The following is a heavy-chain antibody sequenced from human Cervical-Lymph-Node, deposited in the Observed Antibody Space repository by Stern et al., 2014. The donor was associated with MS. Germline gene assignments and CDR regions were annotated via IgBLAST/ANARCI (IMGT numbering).Heavy chain of an antibody. V-gene: IGHV5-51*03. D-gene: IGHD4-17*01. CDR1: GYNFASYW. Sequence: EVQLVESGAEVKKPGQSLKISCKGSGYNFASYWIAWVRPMPGKGLEWMGVIYPGDSDTRYSPAFEGQVTISADKSINTAYLQWSSLKASDTAIFYCARSFFGDYVTFDNWGQGSLVTVSS. CDR2: IYPGDSDT. J-gene: IGHJ4*02. CDR3: ARSFFGDYVTFDN.